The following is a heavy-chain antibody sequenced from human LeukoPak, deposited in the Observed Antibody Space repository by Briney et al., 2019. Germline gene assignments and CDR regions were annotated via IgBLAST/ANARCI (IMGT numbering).Heavy chain of an antibody. J-gene: IGHJ5*02. CDR3: ARQKAVRGVIPPLPPNWFDP. V-gene: IGHV5-51*01. D-gene: IGHD3-10*01. CDR1: GYSFTSYW. Sequence: GESLKISCKGSGYSFTSYWIGWGRQMPGKGLEWMGIIYPGDSDTRYSPSFQGQVTISADKSISTAYLQWSSLKASDTAMYYCARQKAVRGVIPPLPPNWFDPWGQGTLVTVSS. CDR2: IYPGDSDT.